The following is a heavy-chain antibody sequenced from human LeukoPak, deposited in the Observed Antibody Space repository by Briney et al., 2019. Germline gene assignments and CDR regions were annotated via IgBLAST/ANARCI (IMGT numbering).Heavy chain of an antibody. CDR1: GFTFSSYG. Sequence: GGSLRLSCASSGFTFSSYGMHWVRQAPGKGLEWVAVISYDGSNKYYADSVKGRFTISRDNSRNTLYLQMNSLRADDTAVYYCAKGLRYSDNWGQGTLVTVSS. D-gene: IGHD3-9*01. J-gene: IGHJ4*02. CDR3: AKGLRYSDN. V-gene: IGHV3-30*18. CDR2: ISYDGSNK.